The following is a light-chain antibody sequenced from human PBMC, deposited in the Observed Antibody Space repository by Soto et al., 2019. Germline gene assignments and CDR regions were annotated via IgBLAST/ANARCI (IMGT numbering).Light chain of an antibody. V-gene: IGLV2-14*01. CDR3: ISYSSSRTWV. Sequence: QSALTQPASVSGSPGQSITISCTGTISDVCGYNYFSWYQQHPGKAPKLMIYEVSNRPSGVSDRFSGSRSGNTASLTISGLKAEDDSDYDFISYSSSRTWVFGGGTKGTVL. CDR2: EVS. J-gene: IGLJ3*02. CDR1: ISDVCGYNY.